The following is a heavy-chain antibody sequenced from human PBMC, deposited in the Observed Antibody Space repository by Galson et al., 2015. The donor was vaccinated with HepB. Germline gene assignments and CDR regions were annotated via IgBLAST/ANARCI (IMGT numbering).Heavy chain of an antibody. D-gene: IGHD4-17*01. CDR1: GYTFTSYY. CDR2: INPSGGST. CDR3: ARDHTDYGDYADVGYYYGMDV. J-gene: IGHJ6*02. Sequence: SVKVSCKASGYTFTSYYMHWVRQAPGQGLEWMGIINPSGGSTSYAQKFQGRVTMTRDTSTSTVYMELSSLRSEDTAVYYCARDHTDYGDYADVGYYYGMDVWGQGTTVTVSS. V-gene: IGHV1-46*01.